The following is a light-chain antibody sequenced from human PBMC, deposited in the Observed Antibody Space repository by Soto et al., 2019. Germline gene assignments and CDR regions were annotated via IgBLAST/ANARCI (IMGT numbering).Light chain of an antibody. J-gene: IGKJ2*03. Sequence: DIQMTQSPSSLSASVGDRVTITCRASQTIKYYLNWYQQKPGKAPKLLINAASSLQSGVPSRFSGSGSETEFTLTISSLQPEDFATYYCQQSYITLYSFGQGTSLEIK. V-gene: IGKV1-39*01. CDR1: QTIKYY. CDR2: AAS. CDR3: QQSYITLYS.